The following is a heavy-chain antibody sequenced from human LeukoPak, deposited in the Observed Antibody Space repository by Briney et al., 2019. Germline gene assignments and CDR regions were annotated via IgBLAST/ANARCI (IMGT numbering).Heavy chain of an antibody. CDR2: IGSSGTTR. V-gene: IGHV3-48*03. D-gene: IGHD6-19*01. Sequence: GGSLRLSCAVSGFPFSVYEMNWVRQAPGKGLEWVSNIGSSGTTRHYADSVKGRFSISRDSAENSLFLQMNSLRVEDTGIYYCALLAVASDFDYWGQGVLVTVSS. J-gene: IGHJ4*02. CDR3: ALLAVASDFDY. CDR1: GFPFSVYE.